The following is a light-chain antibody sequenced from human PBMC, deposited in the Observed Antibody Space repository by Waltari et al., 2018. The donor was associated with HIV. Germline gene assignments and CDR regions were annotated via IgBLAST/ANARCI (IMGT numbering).Light chain of an antibody. J-gene: IGLJ2*01. Sequence: SYVLTQSPSVPVAPGKTARITCGGNNIGSKSVHWYQQKPGQAPVLVIYYDSDRPSGIPERFSGSNSGNTATRTSSRVEAGDEADYYCQVWDSSSGVVFGGGTRLTVL. CDR3: QVWDSSSGVV. CDR1: NIGSKS. V-gene: IGLV3-21*04. CDR2: YDS.